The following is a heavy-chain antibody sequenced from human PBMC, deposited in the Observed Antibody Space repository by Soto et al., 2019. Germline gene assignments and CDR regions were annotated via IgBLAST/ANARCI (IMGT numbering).Heavy chain of an antibody. Sequence: SETLSLTCTVSGGSISSYYWSWIRQPPGKGLEWIGYIYYSGSTSYNPSLKSRVTISVDTSKNQFSLKLSSVTAADTAVFYCARLPGYSSGVFDYWGQGTLVTVS. J-gene: IGHJ4*02. D-gene: IGHD6-19*01. V-gene: IGHV4-59*01. CDR1: GGSISSYY. CDR3: ARLPGYSSGVFDY. CDR2: IYYSGST.